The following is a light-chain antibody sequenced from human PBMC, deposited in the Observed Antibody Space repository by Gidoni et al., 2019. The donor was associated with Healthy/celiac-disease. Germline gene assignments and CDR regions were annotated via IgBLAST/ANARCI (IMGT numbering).Light chain of an antibody. J-gene: IGKJ2*01. CDR2: AAS. V-gene: IGKV1-39*01. Sequence: DIQMTQSPSSLSASVGVRVTITCRASQSISSYLNWYQQKPGKAPKLLIYAASSLQSGVPSRFSGSGSGTDFTLTISSLQPEDFATYYCQQSYSTLHTFGQGTKLEIK. CDR3: QQSYSTLHT. CDR1: QSISSY.